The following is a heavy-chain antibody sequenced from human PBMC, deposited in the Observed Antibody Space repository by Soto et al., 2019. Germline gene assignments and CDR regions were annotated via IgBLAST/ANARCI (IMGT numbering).Heavy chain of an antibody. J-gene: IGHJ4*02. V-gene: IGHV3-30*18. Sequence: QVQLVESGGGVVQPGRSLRLSCAASGFTFSSYGMHWVRQAPGKGLEWVAVISYDGSNKYYADSVKGRFTISRDNSKNTLYMQMNTLSAADTAVYYGAKETYSGPLDYWGQGTLVTVSS. CDR2: ISYDGSNK. CDR1: GFTFSSYG. D-gene: IGHD2-15*01. CDR3: AKETYSGPLDY.